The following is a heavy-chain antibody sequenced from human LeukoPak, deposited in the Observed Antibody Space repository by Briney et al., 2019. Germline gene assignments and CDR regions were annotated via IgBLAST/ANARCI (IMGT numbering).Heavy chain of an antibody. CDR1: GGSISSYY. Sequence: TSETLSLTCTVSGGSISSYYWSWIRQPPGKGLEWIGYIYYCGSTNYNPSLKSRVTMSVDTSKNQFSLKLSSVTAADTAVYYCARGTARLQLWGRGTLVTVSS. D-gene: IGHD5-18*01. J-gene: IGHJ2*01. CDR3: ARGTARLQL. V-gene: IGHV4-59*01. CDR2: IYYCGST.